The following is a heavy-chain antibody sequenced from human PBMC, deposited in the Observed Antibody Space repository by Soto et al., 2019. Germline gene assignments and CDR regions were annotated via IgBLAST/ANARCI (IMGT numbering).Heavy chain of an antibody. J-gene: IGHJ3*02. CDR3: AGPGHLYSYSSDAGFDI. Sequence: GGSLRLYCVGSGFTFSTYAMSWVRQPQGKGLEWVSVIGGTGGSTIYADSVKGRFAISRDNAKNSLYLQMNSLRAEDTAVYYCAGPGHLYSYSSDAGFDIWGQGTPLPV. D-gene: IGHD3-22*01. CDR2: IGGTGGST. V-gene: IGHV3-23*01. CDR1: GFTFSTYA.